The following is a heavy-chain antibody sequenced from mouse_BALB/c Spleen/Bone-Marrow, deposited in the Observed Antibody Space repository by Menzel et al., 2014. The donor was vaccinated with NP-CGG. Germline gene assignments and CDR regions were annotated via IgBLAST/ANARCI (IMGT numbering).Heavy chain of an antibody. CDR1: GYSFTDYT. D-gene: IGHD3-1*01. J-gene: IGHJ3*01. V-gene: IGHV1-18*01. Sequence: VQLQQPGPELVKPGASMKISCKASGYSFTDYTMNWVKQSHGENLEWIGLINTYNGGTKYNQKFKGKATLTIDKSSSTAYMELLSLTSEDSTVYYCTSHSPFAYWGQGTLVTVSA. CDR2: INTYNGGT. CDR3: TSHSPFAY.